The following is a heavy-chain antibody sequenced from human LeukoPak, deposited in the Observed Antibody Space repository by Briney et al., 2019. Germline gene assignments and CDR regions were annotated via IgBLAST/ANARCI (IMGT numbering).Heavy chain of an antibody. V-gene: IGHV3-7*03. D-gene: IGHD6-19*01. CDR3: ARYNSAWKTDDY. Sequence: PGGSLRLSCAASGFTFNSYWMNWVRQAPGKGLEWVADIKQDGSDKYYAGSVKGRFTISRDNAKNSLYLQMNSLRAEDTAVYFCARYNSAWKTDDYWGQGTLVTVSS. CDR2: IKQDGSDK. CDR1: GFTFNSYW. J-gene: IGHJ4*02.